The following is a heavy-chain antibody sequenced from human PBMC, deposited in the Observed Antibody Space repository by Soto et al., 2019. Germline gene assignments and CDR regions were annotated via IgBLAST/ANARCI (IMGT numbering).Heavy chain of an antibody. J-gene: IGHJ3*01. Sequence: TLSLTCTVSGDSVSSGGYYWNWIRQHPGRGLEWLGYIYDSETTYYNPSLESRLSISVDASKNQFSLKVTSVTPADTAVYYCARENFGVIIHDAFDLWGQGTMVTVAS. D-gene: IGHD2-8*01. V-gene: IGHV4-31*03. CDR1: GDSVSSGGYY. CDR3: ARENFGVIIHDAFDL. CDR2: IYDSETT.